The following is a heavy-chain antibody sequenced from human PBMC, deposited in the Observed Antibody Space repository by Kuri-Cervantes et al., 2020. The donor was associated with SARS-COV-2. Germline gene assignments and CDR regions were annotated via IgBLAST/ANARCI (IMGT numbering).Heavy chain of an antibody. Sequence: GESLKISCAASGFTFSGYYMSWIRQAPGKGLEWVSYISSSSSYTNYADSVKGRLTISRDNAKNSLYLQMNSLRAEDTAVYYCARDAARAAFDIWGQGTMVTVSS. D-gene: IGHD6-25*01. CDR2: ISSSSSYT. V-gene: IGHV3-11*05. CDR3: ARDAARAAFDI. J-gene: IGHJ3*02. CDR1: GFTFSGYY.